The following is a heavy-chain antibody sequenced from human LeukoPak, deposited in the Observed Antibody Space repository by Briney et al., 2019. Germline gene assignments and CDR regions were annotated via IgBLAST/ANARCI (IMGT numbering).Heavy chain of an antibody. J-gene: IGHJ6*02. V-gene: IGHV4-30-4*01. CDR3: ARDRGPVLRYSYYYGMDV. CDR2: IYYSGST. Sequence: SETLSLTCAVYGGSFSGYYWSWIRQPPGKGLEWIGYIYYSGSTYYNPSLKSRVTISVDTSKNQFSLKLSSVTAADTAVYYCARDRGPVLRYSYYYGMDVWGQGTTVTVSS. CDR1: GGSFSGYY. D-gene: IGHD3-9*01.